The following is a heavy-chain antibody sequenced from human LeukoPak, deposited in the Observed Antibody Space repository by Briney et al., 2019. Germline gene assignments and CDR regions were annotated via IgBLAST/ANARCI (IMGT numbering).Heavy chain of an antibody. J-gene: IGHJ4*02. D-gene: IGHD2-2*01. Sequence: PGGSLRLSCAASGFTFNRHWMTWVRQAPGKGLEWIANVNPDMSEKNYVESVKGRFTISRDKVKNSLYLQMNSLRGDDTVVYYCARDGLPVALDKWGQGTLVTVSS. V-gene: IGHV3-7*01. CDR2: VNPDMSEK. CDR1: GFTFNRHW. CDR3: ARDGLPVALDK.